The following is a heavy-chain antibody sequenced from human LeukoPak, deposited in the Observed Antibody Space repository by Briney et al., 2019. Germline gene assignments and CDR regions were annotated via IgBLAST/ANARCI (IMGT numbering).Heavy chain of an antibody. J-gene: IGHJ5*02. Sequence: PGESLKISCKGSGYSFTSYWIGWVRQMPGKGLEWMGIIYPGDSDTRYSPSFQGQVTISADKSISTAYLQWSSLKASDTAMYYCARPESCSGDSCYWFDPWGQGTLVTVSS. CDR2: IYPGDSDT. V-gene: IGHV5-51*01. CDR1: GYSFTSYW. D-gene: IGHD2-15*01. CDR3: ARPESCSGDSCYWFDP.